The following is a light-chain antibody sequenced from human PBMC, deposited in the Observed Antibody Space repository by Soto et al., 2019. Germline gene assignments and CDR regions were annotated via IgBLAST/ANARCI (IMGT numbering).Light chain of an antibody. CDR2: DAS. CDR1: QSISRW. CDR3: QQYDNYRA. V-gene: IGKV1-5*01. J-gene: IGKJ1*01. Sequence: DIQVTQSPSALSPSVGDGVTITCRASQSISRWLAWYQQKPGKAPKLLIYDASTLESGVPSRFSGSGSGTEFTLAISSLQPDDFATYYCQQYDNYRAFGQGTKVDIK.